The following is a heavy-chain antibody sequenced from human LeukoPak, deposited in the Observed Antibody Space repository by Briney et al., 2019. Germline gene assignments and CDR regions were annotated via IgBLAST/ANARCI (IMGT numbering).Heavy chain of an antibody. V-gene: IGHV1-18*01. Sequence: ASVKVSCKASGYTFTSYAISWVRQAPGQGLEWMGWISAYNGNTNYAQKLQGRVTMTTDTSTSTAYMELRSLRSDDTAVYYCARDRRSSGWYYFDYWGQGTLVTVSS. CDR3: ARDRRSSGWYYFDY. J-gene: IGHJ4*02. CDR1: GYTFTSYA. CDR2: ISAYNGNT. D-gene: IGHD6-19*01.